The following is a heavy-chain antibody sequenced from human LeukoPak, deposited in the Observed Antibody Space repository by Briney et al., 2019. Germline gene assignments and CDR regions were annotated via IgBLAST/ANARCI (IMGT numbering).Heavy chain of an antibody. V-gene: IGHV1-2*02. CDR2: INPNSGGT. CDR3: ARDLAYDFWSGLVPRGHWFDP. D-gene: IGHD3-3*01. Sequence: AASVKVSCKASGYTFTGYYMHWVRLAPGQGLEWMGWINPNSGGTNYAQKFQGRVTMTRDTSISTAYMELSRLRSDDTAVYYCARDLAYDFWSGLVPRGHWFDPWGQGTLVTVSS. J-gene: IGHJ5*02. CDR1: GYTFTGYY.